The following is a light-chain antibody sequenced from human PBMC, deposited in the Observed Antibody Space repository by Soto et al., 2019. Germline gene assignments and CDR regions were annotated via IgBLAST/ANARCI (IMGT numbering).Light chain of an antibody. CDR1: SSDVGGYNY. Sequence: QSALTQPPSASGSPGQSVAISCTGTSSDVGGYNYVSWYQQHPGKAPKLMIYEVNKRPSGVPDRFSGSKSGTSASLAISGLRSEDEGDYYCVSWDDSLSGLVFGTGTKVTVL. V-gene: IGLV2-8*01. J-gene: IGLJ1*01. CDR2: EVN. CDR3: VSWDDSLSGLV.